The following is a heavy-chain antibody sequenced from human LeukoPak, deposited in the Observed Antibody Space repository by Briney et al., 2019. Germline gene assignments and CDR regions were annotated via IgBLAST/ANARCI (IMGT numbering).Heavy chain of an antibody. J-gene: IGHJ4*02. Sequence: NSSETLSLTCTVSGVSISSYYWSWIRQPPGKGLEWIGYIYYSGNTNYNPSLKSRVTISEDTSKNQFSLKLSSVTAADTAVYYCARSPYGSGSLDYWGQGTLVTVSS. D-gene: IGHD3-10*01. CDR3: ARSPYGSGSLDY. CDR1: GVSISSYY. V-gene: IGHV4-59*12. CDR2: IYYSGNT.